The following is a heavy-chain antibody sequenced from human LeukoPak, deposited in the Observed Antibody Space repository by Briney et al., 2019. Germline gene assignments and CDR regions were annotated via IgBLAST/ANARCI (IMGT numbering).Heavy chain of an antibody. J-gene: IGHJ4*02. Sequence: ASVKVSCKASGGTFSSYAISWVRQAPGQGLEWMGGIIPIFGTANYAQKFQGRVTITADESTSTAYMELSSLRSEDTAVYYCARAGIAVAGNDYWGQGTLVTVSS. CDR2: IIPIFGTA. V-gene: IGHV1-69*13. D-gene: IGHD6-19*01. CDR1: GGTFSSYA. CDR3: ARAGIAVAGNDY.